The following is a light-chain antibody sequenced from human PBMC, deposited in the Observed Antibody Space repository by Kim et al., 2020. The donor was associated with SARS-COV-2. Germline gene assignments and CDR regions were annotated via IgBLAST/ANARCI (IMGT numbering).Light chain of an antibody. CDR3: QQYGSSPPTT. Sequence: PGDRATLPCRASQSVSSSYLAWYQQKGGQAPRLLFYGASSRATGIPDRFSGSGSGTDFTLTISRLEPEDFAVYYCQQYGSSPPTTFGQGTRLEIK. CDR2: GAS. V-gene: IGKV3-20*01. J-gene: IGKJ5*01. CDR1: QSVSSSY.